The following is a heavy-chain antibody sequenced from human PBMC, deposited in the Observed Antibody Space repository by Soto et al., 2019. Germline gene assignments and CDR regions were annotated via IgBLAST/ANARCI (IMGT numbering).Heavy chain of an antibody. D-gene: IGHD2-15*01. Sequence: GGSLRLSCAASGFTFSSYWMSWVRQAPGKGLEWVANIKQDGSEKYYVDSVKGRFTTSRDNAKNSLYLQMNSLRAEDTAVYYCARDSRDCSGGSCYDYWGQGTLVTVSS. CDR3: ARDSRDCSGGSCYDY. CDR2: IKQDGSEK. V-gene: IGHV3-7*01. J-gene: IGHJ4*02. CDR1: GFTFSSYW.